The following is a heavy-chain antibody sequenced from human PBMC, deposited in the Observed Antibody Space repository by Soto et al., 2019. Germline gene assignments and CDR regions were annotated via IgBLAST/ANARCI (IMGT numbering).Heavy chain of an antibody. J-gene: IGHJ6*02. CDR2: IYYSGST. V-gene: IGHV4-59*08. CDR3: ARQARYYYYGMDV. Sequence: SETLSLTCTVSGGSISSYYWSWIRQPPGKGLEWIGYIYYSGSTNYNPSLKSRVTISVDTSKNQFSLKLSSVTAADTAVYYCARQARYYYYGMDVWGQGTTVTVSS. CDR1: GGSISSYY.